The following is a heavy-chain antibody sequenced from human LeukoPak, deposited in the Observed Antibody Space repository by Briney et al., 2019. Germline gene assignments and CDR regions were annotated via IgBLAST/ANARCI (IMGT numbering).Heavy chain of an antibody. CDR2: INHSGST. D-gene: IGHD5-24*01. CDR3: ARHLRDGYNYAFDY. Sequence: PSETLSLTCAVYGGSFSGYYWSWIRQPPGKGLEWIGEINHSGSTNYNPSLKSRVTISVDTSKNQFSLKLSSVTAADTAVYYCARHLRDGYNYAFDYWGQGTLVTVSS. CDR1: GGSFSGYY. J-gene: IGHJ4*02. V-gene: IGHV4-34*01.